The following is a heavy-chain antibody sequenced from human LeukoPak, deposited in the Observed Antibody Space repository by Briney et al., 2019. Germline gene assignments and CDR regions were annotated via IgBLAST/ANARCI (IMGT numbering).Heavy chain of an antibody. CDR2: ISYDGSNK. Sequence: GGSLRLSCAAYGITFSSFEMTWVRQAPGKGLEWVAVISYDGSNKYYADSVKGRFTISRDNSKNTLYLQINSLRADDTAVYYCAKDHLPGIVVADRDYWGQGTLVTVSS. CDR1: GITFSSFE. CDR3: AKDHLPGIVVADRDY. D-gene: IGHD6-19*01. V-gene: IGHV3-30*18. J-gene: IGHJ4*02.